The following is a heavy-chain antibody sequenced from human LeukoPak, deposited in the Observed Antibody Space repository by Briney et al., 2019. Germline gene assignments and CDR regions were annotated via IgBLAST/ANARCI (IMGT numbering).Heavy chain of an antibody. CDR3: AVQDPSGYYGDYGY. CDR1: GFTVSSNY. D-gene: IGHD4-17*01. Sequence: GGSLRLSCAASGFTVSSNYMSWVRQAPGKGLEWVSVLYSGGSTYYADSVKGRFTISRDNSKNTLYLQMNSLRAEDTAVYYCAVQDPSGYYGDYGYWGQGTLVTVSS. J-gene: IGHJ4*02. CDR2: LYSGGST. V-gene: IGHV3-53*01.